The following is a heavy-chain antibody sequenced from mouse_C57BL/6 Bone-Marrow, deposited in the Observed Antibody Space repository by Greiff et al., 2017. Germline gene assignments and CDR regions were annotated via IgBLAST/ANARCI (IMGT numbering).Heavy chain of an antibody. CDR2: ISYDGSN. D-gene: IGHD1-1*01. CDR1: GYSITSGYY. Sequence: DVQLQESGPGLVKPSQSLSLTCSVTGYSITSGYYWNWIRQFPGNKLEWMGYISYDGSNNYNPSLKNRISITRDPSKNHFFLKLYSVTTDDTATYYCARDITTIVGNYFDYWGQGTTLTVSS. V-gene: IGHV3-6*01. CDR3: ARDITTIVGNYFDY. J-gene: IGHJ2*01.